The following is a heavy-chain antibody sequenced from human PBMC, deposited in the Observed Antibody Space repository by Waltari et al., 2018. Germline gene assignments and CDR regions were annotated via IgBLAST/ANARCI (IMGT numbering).Heavy chain of an antibody. CDR1: GYTFTSYD. CDR2: MNPNRGNT. CDR3: ARKRIFGDNWFDP. V-gene: IGHV1-8*03. Sequence: QVQLVQSGAEVKKPGASVKVSCKASGYTFTSYDINWVRQATGQGLEWMGWMNPNRGNTGYAQKFQGRVTITRNTSRSTAYMELSSLRSEDTAVYYCARKRIFGDNWFDPWGQGTLVTVSS. D-gene: IGHD3-3*01. J-gene: IGHJ5*02.